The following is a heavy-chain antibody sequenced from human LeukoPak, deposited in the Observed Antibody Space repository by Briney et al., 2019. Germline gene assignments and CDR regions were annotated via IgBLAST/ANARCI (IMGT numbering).Heavy chain of an antibody. V-gene: IGHV1-46*01. CDR1: GYSFTNYY. CDR2: INPSGGST. CDR3: ARGHSSGWLGEAFDL. J-gene: IGHJ3*01. Sequence: GASVKLSCKASGYSFTNYYIHCARHATGQGLEWMGNINPSGGSTNYAQKFKGRVTLTRDTSTSTVYMELGSLRSEDSAVYYCARGHSSGWLGEAFDLWGPGTMVTVSS. D-gene: IGHD6-19*01.